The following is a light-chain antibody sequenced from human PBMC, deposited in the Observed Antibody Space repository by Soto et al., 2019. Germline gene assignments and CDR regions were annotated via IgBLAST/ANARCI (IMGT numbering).Light chain of an antibody. Sequence: EIVLTQSPATLSLSPGERATLSCRASQSVSSYLAWYQQKPGQAPRLLIYDASNRATGIPARFSGGGSGTDFTLTISGLDPEDFAVYYCQQYGTSPISFGQGTRLEIK. CDR2: DAS. CDR1: QSVSSY. J-gene: IGKJ5*01. CDR3: QQYGTSPIS. V-gene: IGKV3-11*01.